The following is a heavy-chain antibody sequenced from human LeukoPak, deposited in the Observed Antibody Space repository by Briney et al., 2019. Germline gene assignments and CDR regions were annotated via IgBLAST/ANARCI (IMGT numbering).Heavy chain of an antibody. J-gene: IGHJ6*03. D-gene: IGHD6-13*01. CDR1: GYTFTGYY. Sequence: ASVKVSCKASGYTFTGYYMHWVRQAPGQGLEWMGWINPNSGGTNYAQRFQGRVTMTRDTSISTAYMELSRLRSDDTAVYYCAKAAAGSQHSYYYYYYLDVWGTGTTVTISS. V-gene: IGHV1-2*02. CDR2: INPNSGGT. CDR3: AKAAAGSQHSYYYYYYLDV.